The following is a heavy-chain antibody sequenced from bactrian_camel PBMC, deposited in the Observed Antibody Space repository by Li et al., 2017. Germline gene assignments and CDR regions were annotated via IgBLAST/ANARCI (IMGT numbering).Heavy chain of an antibody. D-gene: IGHD6*01. CDR1: GFTFSNYD. J-gene: IGHJ4*01. CDR2: IKSTGGSG. Sequence: DVQLVESGGGLVQPGGSLTLSCAASGFTFSNYDMSWVRQAPGKGLEWVSAIKSTGGSGYYADSVKGRFTISKDDAKNTLYLQMNDLKSDDTAMYYCAADSSSWYHYYYWGRGTQVTVS. CDR3: AADSSSWYHYYY. V-gene: IGHV3S40*01.